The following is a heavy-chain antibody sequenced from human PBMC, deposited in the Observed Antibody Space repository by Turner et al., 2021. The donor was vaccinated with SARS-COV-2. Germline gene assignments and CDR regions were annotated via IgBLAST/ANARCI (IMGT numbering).Heavy chain of an antibody. CDR2: IYSGGST. CDR1: GFTVSSNY. Sequence: EVQLVESGGGLVQPGGSLRLSCAASGFTVSSNYMRWVRQASGKGLEWVSLIYSGGSTFYADSVKGRFTISRDNSKNTLYLQMNSLRAEDTAVYYCARDLEVAGGMDVWGQGTTVTVSS. J-gene: IGHJ6*02. V-gene: IGHV3-66*01. CDR3: ARDLEVAGGMDV.